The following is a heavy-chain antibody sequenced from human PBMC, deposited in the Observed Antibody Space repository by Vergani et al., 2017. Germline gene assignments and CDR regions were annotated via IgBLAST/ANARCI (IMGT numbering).Heavy chain of an antibody. CDR2: INPSGGST. CDR1: GYTFTSYY. J-gene: IGHJ5*02. Sequence: QVQLVQSGAEVKKPGASVKVSCKASGYTFTSYYMHWVRQAPGQGLEWIGLINPSGGSTSYAQKFQGRVTMTRDTSTSTVYMELSSLRSEDTAVYYCARDSRYCSSTSCYVGRDWFDPWGQGTLVTVSS. D-gene: IGHD2-2*01. V-gene: IGHV1-46*01. CDR3: ARDSRYCSSTSCYVGRDWFDP.